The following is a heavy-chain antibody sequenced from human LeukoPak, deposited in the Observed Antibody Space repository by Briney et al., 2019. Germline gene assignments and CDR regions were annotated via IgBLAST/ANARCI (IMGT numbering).Heavy chain of an antibody. CDR2: IYYSGST. J-gene: IGHJ5*02. V-gene: IGHV4-39*07. Sequence: PSETLSLTCTVSGDSISSNSYYWGWIRQPPGKGLEWIGSIYYSGSTYYNPSLKSRVTISVDTSKNQFSLKLSSVTAADTAVYYCARKVGATTSCWFDPWGQGTLVTVSS. D-gene: IGHD1-26*01. CDR3: ARKVGATTSCWFDP. CDR1: GDSISSNSYY.